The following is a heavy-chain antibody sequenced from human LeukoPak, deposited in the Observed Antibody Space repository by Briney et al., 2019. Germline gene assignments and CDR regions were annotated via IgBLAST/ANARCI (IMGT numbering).Heavy chain of an antibody. CDR3: ARDTPVPTIIPGV. D-gene: IGHD2-2*01. CDR2: IGHSGSNT. Sequence: GGSLRLSCAASGFTLSSYGMSWVRQAPGKGLEWVSAIGHSGSNTYYADSVKGRFTISRDNSKNTLYLQMNSLRHDDTAVYYCARDTPVPTIIPGVWGQGTLVAVSS. V-gene: IGHV3-23*01. CDR1: GFTLSSYG. J-gene: IGHJ4*02.